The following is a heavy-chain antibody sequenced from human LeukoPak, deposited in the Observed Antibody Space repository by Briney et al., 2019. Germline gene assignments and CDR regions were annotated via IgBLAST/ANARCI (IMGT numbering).Heavy chain of an antibody. D-gene: IGHD4-17*01. CDR3: ASRGDYESP. Sequence: ASVKVSCKASGGTFTTYSISWVRQAPGQGLEWLGNIIPVSGTTDYAQKFQGRVTITTDESTRTTYLELNSLRSDDTAVYYCASRGDYESPWGQGTLVTVSS. J-gene: IGHJ5*02. CDR2: IIPVSGTT. CDR1: GGTFTTYS. V-gene: IGHV1-69*05.